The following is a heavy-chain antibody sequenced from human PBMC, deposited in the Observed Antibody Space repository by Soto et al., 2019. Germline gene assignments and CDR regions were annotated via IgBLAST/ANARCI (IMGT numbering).Heavy chain of an antibody. J-gene: IGHJ4*02. Sequence: GESLKISCQASGYSFTTSWIVWVRQMPGKGLEWMGMIYPGDFETRYSPSFQGQVTISADKSISTAYLQWNTLKASDTAMYYCARQSFSSGSYAYWVQGTLVTVSS. CDR1: GYSFTTSW. CDR2: IYPGDFET. D-gene: IGHD3-22*01. V-gene: IGHV5-51*01. CDR3: ARQSFSSGSYAY.